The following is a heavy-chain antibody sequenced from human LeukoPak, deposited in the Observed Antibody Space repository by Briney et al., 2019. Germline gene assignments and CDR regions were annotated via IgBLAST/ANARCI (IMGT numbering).Heavy chain of an antibody. D-gene: IGHD4-17*01. Sequence: GSLRLSCAASGFTFSSYSMNWVRQAPGKGLEWVSSISSSSSYIYYADSVKGRFTISRDNAKNSLYLQMNSLRAEDTAVYYCARPVTTGNTDAFDIWGQGTMVTVSS. CDR3: ARPVTTGNTDAFDI. CDR1: GFTFSSYS. J-gene: IGHJ3*02. CDR2: ISSSSSYI. V-gene: IGHV3-21*01.